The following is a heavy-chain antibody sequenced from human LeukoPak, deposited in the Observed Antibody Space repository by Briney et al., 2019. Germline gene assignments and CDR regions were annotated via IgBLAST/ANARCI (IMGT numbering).Heavy chain of an antibody. CDR1: GFTVSSNY. Sequence: GGSLRLSCAASGFTVSSNYMSWVRQAPGKGLEWVSLIYSGGSTYYADSVKARFTISRDNSKNTLYLQMNSLRAEDTAVYYCAARDAFDIWGQGTMVTVSS. CDR2: IYSGGST. V-gene: IGHV3-53*01. J-gene: IGHJ3*02. CDR3: AARDAFDI.